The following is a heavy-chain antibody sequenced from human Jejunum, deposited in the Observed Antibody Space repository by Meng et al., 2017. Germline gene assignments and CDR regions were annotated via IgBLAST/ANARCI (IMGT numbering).Heavy chain of an antibody. CDR3: AKASRIVGADYFDY. CDR2: VSGSGGDT. J-gene: IGHJ4*02. D-gene: IGHD1-26*01. Sequence: GESLKISCAASGFTFSDYAMTWVRQAPGKGLEWVSSVSGSGGDTFYGDSFKGRFTVSSDNSKNTLYLQMNSLRAEDTAVYYCAKASRIVGADYFDYWGQGTLVTVSS. V-gene: IGHV3-23*01. CDR1: GFTFSDYA.